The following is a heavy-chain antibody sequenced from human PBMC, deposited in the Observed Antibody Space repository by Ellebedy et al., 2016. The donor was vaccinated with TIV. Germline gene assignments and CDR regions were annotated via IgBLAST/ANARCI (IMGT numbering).Heavy chain of an antibody. V-gene: IGHV3-64*04. CDR1: GFTFSSYA. D-gene: IGHD3-3*01. CDR2: ISSNGGST. Sequence: GGSLRLXXAASGFTFSSYAMHWVRQAPGKGLEYVSAISSNGGSTYYADSVKGRFTISRDNSKNTLYLQMNSLRAEDTAVYYCAKDPGRHFYDFTNYWGQGTLVTVSS. CDR3: AKDPGRHFYDFTNY. J-gene: IGHJ4*02.